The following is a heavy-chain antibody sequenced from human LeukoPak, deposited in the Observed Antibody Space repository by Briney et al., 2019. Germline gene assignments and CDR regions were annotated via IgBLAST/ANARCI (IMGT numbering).Heavy chain of an antibody. D-gene: IGHD3-22*01. CDR3: ARDPPLIVVPPDV. V-gene: IGHV1-8*01. Sequence: ASVKVSCKASGYTFTSYDINWVRQATGQGLGWMGWMNPNSGNTGYAQKFQGRVTMTRNTSMSTAYMELSSLRSEDTAVYYCARDPPLIVVPPDVWGQGTTVTVSS. J-gene: IGHJ6*02. CDR1: GYTFTSYD. CDR2: MNPNSGNT.